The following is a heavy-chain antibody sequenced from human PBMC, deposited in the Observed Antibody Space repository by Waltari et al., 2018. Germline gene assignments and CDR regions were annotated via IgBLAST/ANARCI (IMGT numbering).Heavy chain of an antibody. CDR3: ARDLREHCSGGSCYSEDYYYYYMDV. D-gene: IGHD2-15*01. V-gene: IGHV1-69*13. CDR2: IIPIFGTA. Sequence: QVQLVQSGAEVKKPGSSVKVSCKASAGTFSSYAISCVRQAPGQGLEWPGGIIPIFGTANYAQKYQGRVTITADESTSTAYMELSSLRSEDTAVYYCARDLREHCSGGSCYSEDYYYYYMDVWGKGTTVTVSS. CDR1: AGTFSSYA. J-gene: IGHJ6*03.